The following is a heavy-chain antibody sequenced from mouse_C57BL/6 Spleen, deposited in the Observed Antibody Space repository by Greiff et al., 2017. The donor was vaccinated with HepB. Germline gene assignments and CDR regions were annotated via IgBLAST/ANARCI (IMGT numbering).Heavy chain of an antibody. CDR2: IDPSDSYT. CDR1: GYTFTSYW. V-gene: IGHV1-69*01. CDR3: ARKDYDGYYLGY. D-gene: IGHD2-3*01. Sequence: VQLQQPGAELVMPGASVKLSCKASGYTFTSYWMHWVKQRPGQGLEWIGEIDPSDSYTNYNQKFKGKSTLTVDKSSSTAYMQLSSLTSEDSAVYYCARKDYDGYYLGYWGQGTTLTVSS. J-gene: IGHJ2*01.